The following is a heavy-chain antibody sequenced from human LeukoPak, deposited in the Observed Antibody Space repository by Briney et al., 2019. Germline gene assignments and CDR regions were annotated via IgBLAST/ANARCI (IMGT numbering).Heavy chain of an antibody. V-gene: IGHV4-59*08. CDR1: GGSISSYY. CDR3: ARLPLVDSSGFDY. Sequence: PSETLSLTCTVSGGSISSYYWSWIRQPPGKGLEWIGYIYYSGSTDYNPSLKSRVTISVETSKNQFSLKLSSVTAADTAVYYCARLPLVDSSGFDYWGQGTLVTVSS. CDR2: IYYSGST. D-gene: IGHD3-22*01. J-gene: IGHJ4*02.